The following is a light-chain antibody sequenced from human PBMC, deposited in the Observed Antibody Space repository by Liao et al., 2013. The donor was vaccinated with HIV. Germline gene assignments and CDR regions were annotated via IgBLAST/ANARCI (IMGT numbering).Light chain of an antibody. Sequence: SYVVTQPPSVSVSPGQTATITCSGDKLGEKYASWYQQKPGQSPVLVIYEDTKRPSGIPGRFSGSNSENTATLTISGTQAMDEADYYCQAGDSGTAYVFGTGTKVTVL. CDR2: EDT. V-gene: IGLV3-1*01. CDR3: QAGDSGTAYV. CDR1: KLGEKY. J-gene: IGLJ1*01.